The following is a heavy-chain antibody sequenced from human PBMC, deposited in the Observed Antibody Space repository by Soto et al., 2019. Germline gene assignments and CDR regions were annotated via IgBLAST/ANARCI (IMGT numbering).Heavy chain of an antibody. CDR1: GFTFNNYG. CDR3: ARRQIPPPTRGAANARGGMDV. J-gene: IGHJ6*02. V-gene: IGHV3-33*01. Sequence: QLQLVESGGGVVQPGRSLRLSCAASGFTFNNYGMQWVRQAPGKGLEWLAAIWNDGSNSSYANSVKGRFTISRDNSKNTLYLQMSSLRAEDTAVYYCARRQIPPPTRGAANARGGMDVWGQGTTVTVSS. CDR2: IWNDGSNS. D-gene: IGHD6-13*01.